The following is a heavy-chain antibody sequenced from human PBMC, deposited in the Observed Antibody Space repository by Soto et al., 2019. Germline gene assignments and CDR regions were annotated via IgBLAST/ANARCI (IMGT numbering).Heavy chain of an antibody. D-gene: IGHD3-10*01. CDR3: ARDILSGGAYPDS. Sequence: GGSLRLSCAASGFTFSSYTMNWVRQAPGKGLEWLSSISSGSSYIYYAASVKNRFSISRDNAKSSLSLQMNNLRAEDTAVYYCARDILSGGAYPDSWGLGNKVTVSS. CDR1: GFTFSSYT. V-gene: IGHV3-21*01. CDR2: ISSGSSYI. J-gene: IGHJ5*01.